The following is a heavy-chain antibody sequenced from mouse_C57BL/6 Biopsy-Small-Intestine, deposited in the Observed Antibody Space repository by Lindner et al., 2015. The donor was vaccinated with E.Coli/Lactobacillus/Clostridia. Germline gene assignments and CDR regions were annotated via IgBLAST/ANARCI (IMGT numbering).Heavy chain of an antibody. CDR3: VRAFYRNYAWFAY. CDR1: GFSFNIYA. CDR2: IRSESGNYAT. D-gene: IGHD2-5*01. J-gene: IGHJ3*01. Sequence: VQLQESGGGLVQPKGSLKLSCAASGFSFNIYAMHWVRQAPGKGLEWVGRIRSESGNYATYYADSVKDRFTISRDDSQSMLYPQMNNLKTEDTAMYYCVRAFYRNYAWFAYWGQGTLVTVS. V-gene: IGHV10-3*01.